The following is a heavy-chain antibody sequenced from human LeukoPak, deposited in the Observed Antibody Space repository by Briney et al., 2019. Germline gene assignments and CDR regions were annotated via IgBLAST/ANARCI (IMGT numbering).Heavy chain of an antibody. CDR3: ARGRFQDFGDYYYGMDV. Sequence: GASVKVSCKASGYTFTSYDINWVRQATGQGLEWVGWMNPNSGNTGYAQKFQGRVTMTRNTSISTAYMELSSLRSEDTAVYYCARGRFQDFGDYYYGMDVWGQGTTVTVSS. CDR1: GYTFTSYD. CDR2: MNPNSGNT. J-gene: IGHJ6*02. V-gene: IGHV1-8*01. D-gene: IGHD3-10*01.